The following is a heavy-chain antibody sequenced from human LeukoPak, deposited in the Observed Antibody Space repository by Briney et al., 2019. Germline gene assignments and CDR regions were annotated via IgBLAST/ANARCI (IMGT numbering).Heavy chain of an antibody. Sequence: PGGSVRLSCAISGFTFDDYAMQWVRQAPGKGLEWVSFISWDGGSTYYADSVKGRFTISRDNSKNSLYLQMNSLKPEDTALYYFPKDIEPSSGWYVIDYGGQNSLVTVSS. CDR3: PKDIEPSSGWYVIDY. CDR1: GFTFDDYA. D-gene: IGHD6-13*01. CDR2: ISWDGGST. V-gene: IGHV3-43D*03. J-gene: IGHJ4*02.